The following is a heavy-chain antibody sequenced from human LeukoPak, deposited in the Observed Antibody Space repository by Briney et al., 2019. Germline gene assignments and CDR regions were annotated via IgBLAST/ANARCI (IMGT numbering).Heavy chain of an antibody. CDR2: ISGSGGST. J-gene: IGHJ5*02. CDR1: GFTFSSYA. Sequence: PRGSLRLSCAASGFTFSSYAMSWVRQAPGKGLEWVSAISGSGGSTYYADSVKGRFTISRDNSKNTLYLQMNSLRAEDTAVYYCARDHEPQEDIVLMVYAKPTFNWFDPWGQGTLVTVSS. D-gene: IGHD2-8*01. CDR3: ARDHEPQEDIVLMVYAKPTFNWFDP. V-gene: IGHV3-23*01.